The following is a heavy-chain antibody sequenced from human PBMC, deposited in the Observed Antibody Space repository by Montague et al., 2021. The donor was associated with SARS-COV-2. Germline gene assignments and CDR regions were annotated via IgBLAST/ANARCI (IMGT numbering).Heavy chain of an antibody. CDR2: IYWDGDQ. CDR3: ARRYDFYRSECFGV. Sequence: PALVKPTQTLTLTCVFSGFSLNTDGVGVAWIRRPPGKALEWLALIYWDGDQRYSPSLKTRLTITKDASKNRVVLTMTNLDPVDTATYYCARRYDFYRSECFGVWGQGTMLTVSS. V-gene: IGHV2-5*02. CDR1: GFSLNTDGVG. J-gene: IGHJ3*01. D-gene: IGHD3-3*01.